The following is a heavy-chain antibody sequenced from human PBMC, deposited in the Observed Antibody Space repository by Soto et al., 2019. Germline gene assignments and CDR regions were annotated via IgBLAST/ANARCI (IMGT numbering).Heavy chain of an antibody. Sequence: QVQLVQSGAEVKKPGASVKVSCKASGYTFTSYDIIWVRQATGQGLEWMGWMNPSTGNTDSAEKFQGRLTMTRNTPISTVDMELSSLSFEDTAVYYCARGRIIVAGGFDPWGQGTLVTVSS. CDR1: GYTFTSYD. CDR3: ARGRIIVAGGFDP. V-gene: IGHV1-8*01. D-gene: IGHD6-19*01. J-gene: IGHJ5*02. CDR2: MNPSTGNT.